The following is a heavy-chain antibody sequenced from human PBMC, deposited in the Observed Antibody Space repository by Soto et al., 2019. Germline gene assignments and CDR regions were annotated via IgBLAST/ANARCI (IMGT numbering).Heavy chain of an antibody. CDR3: AKWFSNFWSGYLDYFDY. V-gene: IGHV3-23*01. Sequence: GGSLRLSCAASGFTFSSYAMSWVRQAPGKGLEWVSAISGSVGSTYYADSVKGRFTISRDNSKSTLYLQMNSLRAEDTAVYYCAKWFSNFWSGYLDYFDYWGQGTLVTVSS. D-gene: IGHD3-3*01. CDR1: GFTFSSYA. CDR2: ISGSVGST. J-gene: IGHJ4*02.